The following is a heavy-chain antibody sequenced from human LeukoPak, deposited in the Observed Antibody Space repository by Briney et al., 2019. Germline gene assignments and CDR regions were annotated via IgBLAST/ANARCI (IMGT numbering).Heavy chain of an antibody. J-gene: IGHJ5*02. V-gene: IGHV1-46*01. CDR3: ARGGFEETQPNWFDP. D-gene: IGHD3-9*01. CDR2: INPSGGST. CDR1: GYTFTSYG. Sequence: ASVKVSCKASGYTFTSYGISWVRQAPGQGLEWMRIINPSGGSTSYAQKFQGRVTMTRDMSTSTVYMELSSLRSEDTAVYYCARGGFEETQPNWFDPWGQGTLVTVSS.